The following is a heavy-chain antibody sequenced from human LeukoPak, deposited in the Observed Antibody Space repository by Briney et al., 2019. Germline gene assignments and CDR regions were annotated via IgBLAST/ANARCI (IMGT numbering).Heavy chain of an antibody. CDR3: AKRGPYDFWSGYYLDY. D-gene: IGHD3-3*01. CDR1: GFTFSTYA. J-gene: IGHJ4*02. CDR2: ISGSGGST. V-gene: IGHV3-23*01. Sequence: GGSLRLSCAASGFTFSTYALSWVRQAPGKGLEWVSAISGSGGSTYFADSVKGRFTISRDNSKNTLYLQMNSLRAEDTAVYYCAKRGPYDFWSGYYLDYWGQGTLVTVSS.